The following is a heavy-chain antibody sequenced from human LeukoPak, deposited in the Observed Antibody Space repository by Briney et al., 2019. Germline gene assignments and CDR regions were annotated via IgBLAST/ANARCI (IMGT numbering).Heavy chain of an antibody. CDR3: ARGIAAAGTMGYYYYMDV. Sequence: SETLSLTCNVSGGSISSGDYYWGWIRQPPGKGLEWIGNIYHDGSTYYNPSLKSRVTMSVDTSKNQFSLKLSSVTAADTAVYYCARGIAAAGTMGYYYYMDVWGKGTTVTVSS. CDR2: IYHDGST. J-gene: IGHJ6*03. V-gene: IGHV4-39*07. D-gene: IGHD6-13*01. CDR1: GGSISSGDYY.